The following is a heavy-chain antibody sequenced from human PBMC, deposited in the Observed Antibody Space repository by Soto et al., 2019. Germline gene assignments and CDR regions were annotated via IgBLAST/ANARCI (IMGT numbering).Heavy chain of an antibody. D-gene: IGHD1-26*01. J-gene: IGHJ4*02. CDR1: GFNFSRYW. CDR3: AREDGTFDY. CDR2: SRPDTDDR. Sequence: GESLRLSWAASGFNFSRYWMNWVRQAPGKGLEWVANSRPDTDDRFHADSVRGRFSISRDNAKKSLFLQMNNLRVEDTAVYYCAREDGTFDYWGQGTLVTVSS. V-gene: IGHV3-7*04.